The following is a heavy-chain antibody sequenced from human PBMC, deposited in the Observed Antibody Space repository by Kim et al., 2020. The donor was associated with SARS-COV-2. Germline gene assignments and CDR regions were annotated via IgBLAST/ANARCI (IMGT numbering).Heavy chain of an antibody. J-gene: IGHJ2*01. CDR3: AKVSHYHDSSGYLDNWYFDL. CDR2: IWFDGRNK. V-gene: IGHV3-33*03. Sequence: GGSLRLSCAASGFTFSSYVMHWVRQAPGKGLEWVAVIWFDGRNKNYADSVKGRFTISRDNSKNTLFLQMNSLRAEDTALYYCAKVSHYHDSSGYLDNWYFDLWGRGTLVTVSS. CDR1: GFTFSSYV. D-gene: IGHD3-22*01.